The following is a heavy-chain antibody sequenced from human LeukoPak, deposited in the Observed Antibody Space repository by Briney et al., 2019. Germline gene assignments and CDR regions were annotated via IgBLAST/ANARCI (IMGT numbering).Heavy chain of an antibody. V-gene: IGHV3-11*04. D-gene: IGHD3-22*01. J-gene: IGHJ4*02. CDR2: ISNSGSNT. Sequence: PGGSLRLSCAASGFTFSDYYMSWIRQAPGKGLEWVSYISNSGSNTYYADSVKGRFTISRDNAKKSLYLQMNSLRAEDTAVYYCAKDDYYDTSGYRDWGQGTLVTVSS. CDR1: GFTFSDYY. CDR3: AKDDYYDTSGYRD.